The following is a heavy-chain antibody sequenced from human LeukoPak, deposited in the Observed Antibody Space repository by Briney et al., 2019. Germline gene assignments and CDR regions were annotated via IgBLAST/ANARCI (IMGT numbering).Heavy chain of an antibody. J-gene: IGHJ4*02. V-gene: IGHV3-7*01. Sequence: GGSLRLSCAASGFTFSSYWMSWVPQAPGKGLEWVANIKQDGSEKYYVDSVKGRFTISRDNAKNSLYLQMNSLRAEDTAVYYCAREELHVRRVFDYWGQGTLVTVSS. CDR3: AREELHVRRVFDY. D-gene: IGHD1-26*01. CDR1: GFTFSSYW. CDR2: IKQDGSEK.